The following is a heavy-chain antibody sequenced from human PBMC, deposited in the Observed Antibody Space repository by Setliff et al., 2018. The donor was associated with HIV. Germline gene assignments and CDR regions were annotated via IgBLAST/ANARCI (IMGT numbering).Heavy chain of an antibody. J-gene: IGHJ5*02. D-gene: IGHD3-10*01. V-gene: IGHV4-4*07. CDR1: GGSFGVYR. CDR2: IDSSGTT. Sequence: SETLSFTCTISGGSFGVYRWSWIRQSAGRGLEWIGRIDSSGTTDYKPSLKGRVAVSVDTSRNQFSLRVTSVTAADTAVYFCARDRHSSGLGSYGPWGPGILVTVSS. CDR3: ARDRHSSGLGSYGP.